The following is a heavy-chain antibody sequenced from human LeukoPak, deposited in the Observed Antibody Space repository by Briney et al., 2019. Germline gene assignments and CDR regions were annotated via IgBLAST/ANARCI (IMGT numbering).Heavy chain of an antibody. CDR1: GGSISSYY. Sequence: SETLSLTCTVSGGSISSYYWSWIRQPPGKGLEWIGYIYYSGTTRYNPSLKSRATISLDTSKNQFSLKLSSVTAADTAVYYCARHGYCSGGSCYWDYWGQGTLVTVSS. CDR3: ARHGYCSGGSCYWDY. J-gene: IGHJ4*02. V-gene: IGHV4-59*08. CDR2: IYYSGTT. D-gene: IGHD2-15*01.